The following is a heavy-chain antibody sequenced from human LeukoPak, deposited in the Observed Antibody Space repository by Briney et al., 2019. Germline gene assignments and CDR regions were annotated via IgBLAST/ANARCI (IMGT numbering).Heavy chain of an antibody. Sequence: PSDTLSLTCTVSGGSISSYYWSWIRQPPGKGLEWIGYIYYSGSTNYNPSLKSRVTISIDTSKNQFSLKLSSVNAADTAGYYCARTTTMVRGVIIDFDYWGQGTLVTVSS. J-gene: IGHJ4*02. CDR3: ARTTTMVRGVIIDFDY. D-gene: IGHD3-10*01. CDR2: IYYSGST. CDR1: GGSISSYY. V-gene: IGHV4-59*07.